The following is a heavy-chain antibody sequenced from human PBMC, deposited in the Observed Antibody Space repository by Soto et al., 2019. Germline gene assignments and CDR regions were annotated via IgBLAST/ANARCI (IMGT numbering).Heavy chain of an antibody. Sequence: GGSLRLSCAASGFTFSNKYINWVRQAPGKGLEWVSVIYSGGSTYYADSVKGRFTISRDNSENTLYHQMNSLIAADTAVYYCARGGAATADRFDPWGQGTLVTVSS. J-gene: IGHJ5*02. D-gene: IGHD1-26*01. V-gene: IGHV3-66*01. CDR3: ARGGAATADRFDP. CDR1: GFTFSNKY. CDR2: IYSGGST.